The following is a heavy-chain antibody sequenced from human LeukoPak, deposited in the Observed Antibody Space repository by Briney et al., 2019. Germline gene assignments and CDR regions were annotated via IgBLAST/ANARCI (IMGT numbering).Heavy chain of an antibody. CDR2: INPNSGGT. D-gene: IGHD3-16*02. V-gene: IGHV1-2*02. J-gene: IGHJ4*02. CDR1: GYTFTGYY. CDR3: ARGAPRWNDYVWGSYPQDDFDY. Sequence: ASVKVSCKASGYTFTGYYMHWERQAPGQGLEWMGWINPNSGGTNYAQKFQGRVTMTRDTSISTAYMELSRLRSDDTAVYYCARGAPRWNDYVWGSYPQDDFDYWGQGTLVTVSP.